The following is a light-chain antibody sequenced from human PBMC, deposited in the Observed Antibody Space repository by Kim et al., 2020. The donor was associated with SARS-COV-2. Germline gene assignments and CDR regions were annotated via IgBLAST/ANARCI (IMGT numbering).Light chain of an antibody. J-gene: IGLJ1*01. CDR3: QSYDNSLSGSV. V-gene: IGLV1-40*01. CDR2: GDT. CDR1: STSIGADYN. Sequence: KVTTTCSRRSTSIGADYNVHCYHQVPGTAPKLLISGDTNRPSGVPARCSGSKSGTSASLAITGLQAEDEADYYCQSYDNSLSGSVFGTGTQLTVL.